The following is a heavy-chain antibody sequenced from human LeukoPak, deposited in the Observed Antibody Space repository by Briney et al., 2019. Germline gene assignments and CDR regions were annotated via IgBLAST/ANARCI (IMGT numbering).Heavy chain of an antibody. CDR1: GYTFIGYY. Sequence: ASVKVSCKASGYTFIGYYMHWVRQAPGQGLEGMGRINPNSGGTDFAQKFQGRVTMTRDTSISTVSMELSRLRSDDTAIYYCARGRITIFGMVEDTFDVWGQGTMVTVSS. V-gene: IGHV1-2*06. CDR3: ARGRITIFGMVEDTFDV. J-gene: IGHJ3*01. D-gene: IGHD3-3*01. CDR2: INPNSGGT.